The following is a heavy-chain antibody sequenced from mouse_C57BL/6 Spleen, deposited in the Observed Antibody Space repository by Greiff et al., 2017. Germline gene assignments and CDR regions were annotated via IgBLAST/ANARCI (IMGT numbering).Heavy chain of an antibody. Sequence: VQLKESGGGLVKPGGSLKLSCAASGFTFSDYGMHWVRQAPEKGLEWVAYISSGSSTIYYADTVKGRFTISRDNAKNTLFLQMTSLRSEDTAMYYCARNGYYGSSRYFDVWGTGTTVTVSS. J-gene: IGHJ1*03. V-gene: IGHV5-17*01. CDR1: GFTFSDYG. CDR3: ARNGYYGSSRYFDV. D-gene: IGHD1-1*01. CDR2: ISSGSSTI.